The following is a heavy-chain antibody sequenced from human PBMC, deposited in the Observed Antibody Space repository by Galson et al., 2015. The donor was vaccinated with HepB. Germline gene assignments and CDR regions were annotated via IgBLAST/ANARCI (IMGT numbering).Heavy chain of an antibody. CDR1: GFTFRSYV. CDR3: ARAGAGTAIDYYYYMDD. J-gene: IGHJ6*03. D-gene: IGHD1-7*01. V-gene: IGHV3-30-3*01. Sequence: SLRLSCAASGFTFRSYVMHWVRQAPGMGLEWVAVMSYDGSSQYYADSVKGRFTISRDNSRNTLHLQMSSLRSEDTAVYYCARAGAGTAIDYYYYMDDWGKGTTVTVSS. CDR2: MSYDGSSQ.